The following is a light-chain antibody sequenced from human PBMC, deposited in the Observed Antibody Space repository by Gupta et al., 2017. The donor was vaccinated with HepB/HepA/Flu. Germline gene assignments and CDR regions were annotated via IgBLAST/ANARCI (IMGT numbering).Light chain of an antibody. CDR3: RESEPHPLT. CDR2: ESS. V-gene: IGKV2D-29*01. J-gene: IGKJ4*01. Sequence: DIVMTQTPLSLSVTPGPPASISCKSSQSLLHSTGETYLYWFLQKPGQPPQLLIHESSKRFSGVPERFSGSGSGTEFTLKINRVETEDIGVYYCRESEPHPLTFGGGTKVEIK. CDR1: QSLLHSTGETY.